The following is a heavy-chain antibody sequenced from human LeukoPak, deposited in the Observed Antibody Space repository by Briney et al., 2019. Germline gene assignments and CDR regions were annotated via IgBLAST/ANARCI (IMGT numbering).Heavy chain of an antibody. CDR3: ARVGGEQYYYDSSGYYP. J-gene: IGHJ5*02. Sequence: ASVKVSCKASGYTFTGYYMHRVRQAPGQGLEWMGRINPNSGGTNYAQKFQGRVTMTRDTSISTAYMELSRLRSDDTAVYYCARVGGEQYYYDSSGYYPWGQGTLVTVSS. CDR1: GYTFTGYY. CDR2: INPNSGGT. V-gene: IGHV1-2*06. D-gene: IGHD3-22*01.